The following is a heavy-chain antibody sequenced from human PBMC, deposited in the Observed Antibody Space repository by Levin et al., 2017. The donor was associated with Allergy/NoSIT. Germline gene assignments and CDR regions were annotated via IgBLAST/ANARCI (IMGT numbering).Heavy chain of an antibody. CDR2: ISGSGGST. Sequence: PGESLKISCAASGFTFSSYAMSWVRQAPGKGLEWVSAISGSGGSTYYADSVKGRFTISRDNSKNTLYLQMNSLRAEDTAVYYCAKDQHGMTTVTTLDYWGQGTLVTVSS. D-gene: IGHD4-17*01. J-gene: IGHJ4*02. CDR3: AKDQHGMTTVTTLDY. V-gene: IGHV3-23*01. CDR1: GFTFSSYA.